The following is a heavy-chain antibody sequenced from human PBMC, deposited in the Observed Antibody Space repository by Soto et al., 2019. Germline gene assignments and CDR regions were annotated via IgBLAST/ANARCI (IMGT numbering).Heavy chain of an antibody. CDR2: MNPNSGNT. CDR1: GYTFTSYD. V-gene: IGHV1-8*01. J-gene: IGHJ6*03. Sequence: ASVKVSCKASGYTFTSYDINWVRQATGQGLEWMGWMNPNSGNTGYAQKFQDRVTMTRNTSICTAYMELSSLRSEDTAVYYCARGEQWFGELGYYYYMDVWGKGTTVTVSS. D-gene: IGHD3-10*01. CDR3: ARGEQWFGELGYYYYMDV.